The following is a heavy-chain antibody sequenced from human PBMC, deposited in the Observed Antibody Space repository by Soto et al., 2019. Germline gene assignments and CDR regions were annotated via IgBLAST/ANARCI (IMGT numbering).Heavy chain of an antibody. V-gene: IGHV3-33*01. CDR3: ARCGIAVAARCPLQH. D-gene: IGHD6-19*01. CDR2: IWYDGSNK. CDR1: GFTFSSYG. Sequence: GGSLRLSCAASGFTFSSYGMHWVRQAPGKGLEWVAVIWYDGSNKYYADSVKGRFTISRDNSKNTLYLQMNSLRAEDTAVYYCARCGIAVAARCPLQHWGQGTLVTVSS. J-gene: IGHJ1*01.